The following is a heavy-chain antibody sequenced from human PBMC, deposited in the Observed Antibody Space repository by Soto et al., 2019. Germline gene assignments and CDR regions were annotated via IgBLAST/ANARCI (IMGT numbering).Heavy chain of an antibody. CDR2: ISGTGGST. CDR3: AKDRLGGNFDY. V-gene: IGHV3-23*01. Sequence: GGSQRLSCAASGFTFKNYARNWVRQAPGKGLEWVATISGTGGSTYYADSVKGRFTISRDNSKNTLYLQMNSLRVEDTAVYYCAKDRLGGNFDYWGQGTQVTVSS. CDR1: GFTFKNYA. J-gene: IGHJ4*02.